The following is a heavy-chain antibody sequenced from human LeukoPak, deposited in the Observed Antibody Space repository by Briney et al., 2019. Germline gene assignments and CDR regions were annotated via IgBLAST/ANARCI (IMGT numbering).Heavy chain of an antibody. J-gene: IGHJ6*02. CDR2: IYYSGST. V-gene: IGHV4-59*01. D-gene: IGHD4-11*01. CDR3: AGSTVTTFGLYYYYGMDV. CDR1: GGSISSYY. Sequence: PSETLSLTCTVSGGSISSYYWSWIRQPPGKGLEWIRYIYYSGSTNYNPSLKSRVTISVDTSKNQFSLKLSSVTAADTAVYYCAGSTVTTFGLYYYYGMDVWGQGTTVTVSS.